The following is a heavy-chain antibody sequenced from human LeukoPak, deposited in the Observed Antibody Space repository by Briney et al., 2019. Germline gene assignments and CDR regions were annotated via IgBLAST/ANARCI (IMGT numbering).Heavy chain of an antibody. CDR3: ANQLYGDYLAPDY. D-gene: IGHD4-17*01. J-gene: IGHJ4*02. CDR1: GFTFSSYA. CDR2: ISGSGGST. V-gene: IGHV3-23*01. Sequence: GGSLRLSCAAPGFTFSSYAMSWVRQAPGKGLEWVSAISGSGGSTYYADSVKGRFTISRDNSKNTLYLQMNSLRAEDTAVYYCANQLYGDYLAPDYWGQGTLVTVSS.